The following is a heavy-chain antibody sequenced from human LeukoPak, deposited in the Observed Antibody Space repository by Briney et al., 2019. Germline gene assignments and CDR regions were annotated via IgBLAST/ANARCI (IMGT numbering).Heavy chain of an antibody. J-gene: IGHJ4*02. CDR2: ISGSGGST. D-gene: IGHD1-26*01. CDR1: GFTFSSYG. CDR3: ARSSGSYYVGYYFDY. Sequence: GGSLRLSCAASGFTFSSYGMSWVRQAPGKGLEWVSAISGSGGSTYYADSVKGRFTISRDNSKSTLYLQMNSLKTEDTAVYYCARSSGSYYVGYYFDYWGQGTLVTVSS. V-gene: IGHV3-23*01.